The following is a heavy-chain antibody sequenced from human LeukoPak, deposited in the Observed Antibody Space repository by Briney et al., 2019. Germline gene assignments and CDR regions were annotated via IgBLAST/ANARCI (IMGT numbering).Heavy chain of an antibody. CDR3: ARGTYYYESSGSRHGDYFDC. D-gene: IGHD3-22*01. CDR1: GYTFNTYA. V-gene: IGHV7-4-1*02. CDR2: INTKIGNP. Sequence: ASVRVSCKASGYTFNTYAMNWVRQAPGQGLEWMGWINTKIGNPTYAQGFTGRFVFSLDTSVSTAYLQISSLKAEDTAVYYCARGTYYYESSGSRHGDYFDCWGQGTLVTVSS. J-gene: IGHJ4*02.